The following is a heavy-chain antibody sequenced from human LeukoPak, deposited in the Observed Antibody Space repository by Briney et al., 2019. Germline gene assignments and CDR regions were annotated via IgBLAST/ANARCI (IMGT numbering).Heavy chain of an antibody. CDR1: GGSISSGDYY. CDR3: ARARPGRLGVHLDY. V-gene: IGHV4-30-4*01. J-gene: IGHJ4*02. D-gene: IGHD6-25*01. CDR2: IYYSGST. Sequence: PSETLSLTCTVSGGSISSGDYYWSWIRQPPGKGLEWIGYIYYSGSTYYNPSLKSRVTISVDTSKNQFSLKLSSVTAADTAVYYCARARPGRLGVHLDYWGQGTLVTVSS.